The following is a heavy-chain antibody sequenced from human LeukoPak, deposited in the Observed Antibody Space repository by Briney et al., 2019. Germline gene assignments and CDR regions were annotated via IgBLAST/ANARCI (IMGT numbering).Heavy chain of an antibody. V-gene: IGHV1-18*04. CDR3: VSGRGSGFDY. CDR1: GYTLTDYY. D-gene: IGHD3-10*01. CDR2: ISAYNANT. Sequence: ASVKVSCKASGYTLTDYYMHWVRQAPGQGLEWMGWISAYNANTNYAQKLQGRVTMTTDTSTSTAYMELRSLRSDDTAVYYCVSGRGSGFDYWGQGTLVTVSS. J-gene: IGHJ4*02.